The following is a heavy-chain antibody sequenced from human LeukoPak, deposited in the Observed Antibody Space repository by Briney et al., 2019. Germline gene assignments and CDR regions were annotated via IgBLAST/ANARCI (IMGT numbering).Heavy chain of an antibody. Sequence: PGGSLRLSCAASGFTFSNAWMSWVRQAPGKGLEWVGRIKSKTDGGTTGYAAPVKGRFTISRDDSKNTLYLQMNSLKTEDTAVYYCTTGFDFWSGYYRTYYFDYWGQGTLVTVSS. CDR1: GFTFSNAW. CDR2: IKSKTDGGTT. D-gene: IGHD3-3*01. CDR3: TTGFDFWSGYYRTYYFDY. J-gene: IGHJ4*02. V-gene: IGHV3-15*01.